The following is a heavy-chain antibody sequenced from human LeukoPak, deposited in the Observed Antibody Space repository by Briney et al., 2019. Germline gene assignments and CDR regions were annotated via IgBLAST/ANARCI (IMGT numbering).Heavy chain of an antibody. V-gene: IGHV1-46*01. J-gene: IGHJ6*02. Sequence: ASVKVSCKASGYTFTGYYMHWVRQAPGQGLEWMGMINPSGGGTNYAQKFQGRVTMTRDTSTSTVYMELSSLRSEDTAVYYCARDGDDFGDYVGYNYYGLDVWGQGTTVTVSS. CDR1: GYTFTGYY. CDR3: ARDGDDFGDYVGYNYYGLDV. D-gene: IGHD4-17*01. CDR2: INPSGGGT.